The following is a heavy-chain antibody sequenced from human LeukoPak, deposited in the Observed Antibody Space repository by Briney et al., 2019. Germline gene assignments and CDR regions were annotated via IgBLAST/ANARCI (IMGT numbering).Heavy chain of an antibody. V-gene: IGHV3-11*04. CDR2: ISSSGSTI. CDR1: GFTFSDYY. J-gene: IGHJ6*03. CDR3: ARAHYSSHGGYYYYYMDV. D-gene: IGHD6-13*01. Sequence: PGGSLRLSCAASGFTFSDYYMSWIRQAPWKGLEWVSYISSSGSTIYYADSVKGRFTISRDNAKNSLYLQMNSLRAEDTAVYYCARAHYSSHGGYYYYYMDVWGKGTTVTVSS.